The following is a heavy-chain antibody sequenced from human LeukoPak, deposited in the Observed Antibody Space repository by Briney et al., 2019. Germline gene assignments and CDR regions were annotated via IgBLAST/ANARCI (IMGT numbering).Heavy chain of an antibody. V-gene: IGHV4-39*01. CDR1: GGSISSSSYY. D-gene: IGHD1-26*01. CDR3: ARPVREDYYYYGMDV. Sequence: SETLSLTCTVSGGSISSSSYYWGWIRQPPGKGLEWIGSIYYSGSTYYNPSLKSRVTISVDTSKNQFSLKLSSVTAADTAVYYCARPVREDYYYYGMDVWGQGTTVTVSS. CDR2: IYYSGST. J-gene: IGHJ6*02.